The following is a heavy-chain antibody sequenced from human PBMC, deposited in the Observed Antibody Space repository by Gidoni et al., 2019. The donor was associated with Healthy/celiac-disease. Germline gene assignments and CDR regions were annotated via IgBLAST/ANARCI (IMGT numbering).Heavy chain of an antibody. CDR3: ATAITMVRGVMKHDAFDI. J-gene: IGHJ3*02. Sequence: QVQQVQSGAEVKKPGSSGKVSCKASGGTCSSYAISWGRQAPGQGLAWMGGIIPILGIANYAQKFQGRVTITADKSTSTAYMELSSLRSEDTAVYYCATAITMVRGVMKHDAFDIWGQGTMVTVSS. CDR1: GGTCSSYA. V-gene: IGHV1-69*10. CDR2: IIPILGIA. D-gene: IGHD3-10*01.